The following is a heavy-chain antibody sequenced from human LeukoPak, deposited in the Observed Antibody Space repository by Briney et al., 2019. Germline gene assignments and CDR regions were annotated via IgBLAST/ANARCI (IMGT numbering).Heavy chain of an antibody. D-gene: IGHD2-2*01. CDR1: GGSISSGGYY. V-gene: IGHV4-31*03. J-gene: IGHJ6*02. CDR3: ARGGYCSTTICYGSYYYYGMDV. Sequence: PSQTLSLTCTVSGGSISSGGYYWRWIRQHPGKGLEWMGYIYYSGSTYYNPSLKSRLTISLDTSKNQFSLKLSSVTAADTAVYYCARGGYCSTTICYGSYYYYGMDVWGQGTTVTVSS. CDR2: IYYSGST.